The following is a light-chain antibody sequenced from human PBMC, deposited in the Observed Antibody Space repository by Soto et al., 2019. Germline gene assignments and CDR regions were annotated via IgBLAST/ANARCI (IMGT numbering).Light chain of an antibody. CDR1: SSDVGSYNL. V-gene: IGLV2-23*01. J-gene: IGLJ1*01. CDR3: CSYASGHV. CDR2: EDT. Sequence: QSALTQPASVSGSPGQSITISCTGTSSDVGSYNLVSWYQQYPGKAPKLIIYEDTNRPSGISNRFSGSKSGNAASLTISGLQAEDEADYYCCSYASGHVFGTGTKLTVL.